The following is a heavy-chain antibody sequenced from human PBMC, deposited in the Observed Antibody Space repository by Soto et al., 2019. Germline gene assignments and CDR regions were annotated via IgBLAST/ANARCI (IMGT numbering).Heavy chain of an antibody. CDR1: GYTFTGYY. J-gene: IGHJ4*02. V-gene: IGHV1-2*02. Sequence: QVQLVQSGAEVKKPGASVKVSCKASGYTFTGYYMHWVRQAPGQGLEWMGWINPNSGGTNYAQKFQGRVTMTRDTSISTAYMELSTLRSDDTAVYYCARGEDIVVVVAATPFDYWGQGTLVTVSS. D-gene: IGHD2-15*01. CDR3: ARGEDIVVVVAATPFDY. CDR2: INPNSGGT.